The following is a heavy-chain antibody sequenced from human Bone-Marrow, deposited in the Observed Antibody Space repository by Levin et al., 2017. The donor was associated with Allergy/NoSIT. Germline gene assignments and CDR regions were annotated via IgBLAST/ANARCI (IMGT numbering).Heavy chain of an antibody. Sequence: GESLKISCKASGYPFDVYFINWVRQAPGQGLEWMGWINPNTGATNFARTFRGRVSMTRDTSISTAYMELTRLTFDDTAMYYCASVWCSGSSCYSEYNYFDFWGPGTLVTVSS. CDR3: ASVWCSGSSCYSEYNYFDF. D-gene: IGHD2-15*01. V-gene: IGHV1-2*02. CDR1: GYPFDVYF. J-gene: IGHJ4*01. CDR2: INPNTGAT.